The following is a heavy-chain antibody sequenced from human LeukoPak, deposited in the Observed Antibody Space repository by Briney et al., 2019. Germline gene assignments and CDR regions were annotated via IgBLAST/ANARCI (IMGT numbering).Heavy chain of an antibody. Sequence: GGSLRLSCAASGFTFSDYYMSWIRQAPGKGLEWVSYTSSSGSTIYYADSVKGRFTISRDNAKNSLYLQMNSLRAEDTAVYYCARDAHTDARGDSSSLDVWGKGTTVTVSS. CDR3: ARDAHTDARGDSSSLDV. J-gene: IGHJ6*04. D-gene: IGHD6-6*01. V-gene: IGHV3-11*01. CDR2: TSSSGSTI. CDR1: GFTFSDYY.